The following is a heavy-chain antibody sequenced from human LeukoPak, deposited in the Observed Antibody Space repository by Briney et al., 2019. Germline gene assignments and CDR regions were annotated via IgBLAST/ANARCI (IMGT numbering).Heavy chain of an antibody. CDR1: GGSISSYY. V-gene: IGHV4-59*08. J-gene: IGHJ4*02. Sequence: SETLSLTCTVSGGSISSYYWSWIRQPPGKGLEWIGSIYYSDSTNYNPSLMSRVTISVDTSKNQFSLKLSSVTAADTAVYYCARRSCSGCRCYYAYWGQGTLVTVTS. CDR2: IYYSDST. CDR3: ARRSCSGCRCYYAY. D-gene: IGHD2-15*01.